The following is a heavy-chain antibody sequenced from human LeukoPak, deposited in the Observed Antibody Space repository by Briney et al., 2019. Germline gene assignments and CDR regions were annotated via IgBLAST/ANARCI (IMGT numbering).Heavy chain of an antibody. V-gene: IGHV4-39*07. Sequence: SETLSLTCTVSGGSIRSSYYYWGWIRQPPGKGLEWIGEINHSGSTNYNPSLKSRVTISVDTSKNQFSLKLSSVTAADTAVYYCASIPGIAAAGEVDYWGQGTLVTVSS. D-gene: IGHD6-13*01. J-gene: IGHJ4*02. CDR2: INHSGST. CDR3: ASIPGIAAAGEVDY. CDR1: GGSIRSSYYY.